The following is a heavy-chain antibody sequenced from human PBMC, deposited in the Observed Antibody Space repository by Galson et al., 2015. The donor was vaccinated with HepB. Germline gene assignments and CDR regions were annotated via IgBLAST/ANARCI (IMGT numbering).Heavy chain of an antibody. CDR3: ARMGCSSTSCPQGYYYMDV. CDR2: ISYDGSNK. V-gene: IGHV3-30-3*01. J-gene: IGHJ6*03. CDR1: GFTFSSYA. Sequence: SLRLSCAASGFTFSSYAMHWVRQAPGKGLEWVAVISYDGSNKYYADSVKGRFTISRDNSKNTLYLQMNSLRAEDTAVYYCARMGCSSTSCPQGYYYMDVWGKGTTVTVSS. D-gene: IGHD2-2*01.